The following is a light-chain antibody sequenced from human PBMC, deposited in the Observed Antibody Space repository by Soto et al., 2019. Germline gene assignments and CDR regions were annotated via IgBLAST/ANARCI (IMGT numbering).Light chain of an antibody. V-gene: IGKV1-12*01. CDR3: QQTLSFPPT. Sequence: DIQMTQSPSSVSASMGDRVTITCRASQAIDSWLAWYQQKPGEAPKLLIFTGSLLHSGVPPRFSGSGSGTDFTLTISSLQPEDFATYYCQQTLSFPPTLGQGTKVDIK. CDR1: QAIDSW. J-gene: IGKJ1*01. CDR2: TGS.